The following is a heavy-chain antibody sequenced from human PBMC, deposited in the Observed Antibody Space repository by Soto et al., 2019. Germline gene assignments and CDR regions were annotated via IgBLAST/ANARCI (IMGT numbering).Heavy chain of an antibody. CDR2: ISYDGSNK. CDR3: ANYILQSYPYGMDV. CDR1: GFTFRSYG. V-gene: IGHV3-30*18. D-gene: IGHD3-10*01. J-gene: IGHJ6*02. Sequence: QVQLVESGGDVVQPGRSLRLSCAASGFTFRSYGMHWVRQAPGKGLEWVAVISYDGSNKYYADSVKGRFTISRANSKNTLSLQINSLRGDDTAVYYCANYILQSYPYGMDVWGQGTTVTVSS.